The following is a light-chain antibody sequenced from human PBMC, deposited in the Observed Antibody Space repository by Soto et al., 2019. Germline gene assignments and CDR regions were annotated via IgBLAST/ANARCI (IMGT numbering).Light chain of an antibody. V-gene: IGKV3-15*01. CDR3: QQYNNWPRT. CDR2: GAS. Sequence: EIVMTQSPATLPVSPGERATLSCRASQSVSSDLAWYHQKPGQAPGLLIYGASTRATGIPARFSGSGSGTEFTLTINSLQSEDFAVYYCQQYNNWPRTFGQGTKVEIK. J-gene: IGKJ1*01. CDR1: QSVSSD.